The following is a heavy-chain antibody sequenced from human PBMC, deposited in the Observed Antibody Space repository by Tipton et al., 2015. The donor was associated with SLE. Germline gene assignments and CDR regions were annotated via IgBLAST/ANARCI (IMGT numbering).Heavy chain of an antibody. J-gene: IGHJ6*02. D-gene: IGHD5-12*01. CDR3: AAGGYVKYYYYGMDV. Sequence: QSGAEVKKPGSSVKVSCKASGGTFSSYAISWVRQAPGQGLEWMGRIIPIFDTAHYAQKFQGRVTITADESTSTAYMELSSLRSEDTAVYYCAAGGYVKYYYYGMDVWGQGTTVTVPS. CDR2: IIPIFDTA. V-gene: IGHV1-69*13. CDR1: GGTFSSYA.